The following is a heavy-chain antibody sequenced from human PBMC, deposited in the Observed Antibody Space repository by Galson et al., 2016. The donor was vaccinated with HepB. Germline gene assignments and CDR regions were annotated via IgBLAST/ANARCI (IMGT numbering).Heavy chain of an antibody. J-gene: IGHJ6*02. CDR3: VRNPQKGLSDSTGWYMFDHYYNGMDV. CDR2: ISHTGGST. V-gene: IGHV3-23*01. D-gene: IGHD6-19*01. CDR1: GFTFSSFA. Sequence: SLRLSCAASGFTFSSFAMTWVRQAPGKGLEWVSIISHTGGSTYYADSVKGRFTTSRDDSINTLYLQMNNLRAEDTAVYYCVRNPQKGLSDSTGWYMFDHYYNGMDVWGQGTTVTVAS.